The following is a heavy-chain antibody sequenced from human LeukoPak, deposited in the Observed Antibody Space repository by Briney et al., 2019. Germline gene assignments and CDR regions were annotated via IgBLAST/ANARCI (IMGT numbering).Heavy chain of an antibody. CDR1: GFTFSSYA. D-gene: IGHD3-16*02. J-gene: IGHJ4*02. CDR3: AKDVRLRLGELSLWTVPNHYFDY. Sequence: HPGGSLRLSCAASGFTFSSYAMSWVRQAPGKGLEWVSAISGSGGSTYYADSVKGRFTISRDNSKNTLYLQMNSLRAEDTAVYYCAKDVRLRLGELSLWTVPNHYFDYWGQGTLVTVSS. CDR2: ISGSGGST. V-gene: IGHV3-23*01.